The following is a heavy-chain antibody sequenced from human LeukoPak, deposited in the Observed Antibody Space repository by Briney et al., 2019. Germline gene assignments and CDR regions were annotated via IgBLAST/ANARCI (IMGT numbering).Heavy chain of an antibody. V-gene: IGHV3-48*03. CDR1: GFTFSSYE. Sequence: PGGSLRLSCAASGFTFSSYEMNWVRQAPGKGLEWVSYISSSGSTIYYADSVKGRFTISRDNAKSSLYLQMNSLRAEDTAVYYCAKWDTSMENDYWGQGTLVTVAS. J-gene: IGHJ4*02. CDR2: ISSSGSTI. D-gene: IGHD5-18*01. CDR3: AKWDTSMENDY.